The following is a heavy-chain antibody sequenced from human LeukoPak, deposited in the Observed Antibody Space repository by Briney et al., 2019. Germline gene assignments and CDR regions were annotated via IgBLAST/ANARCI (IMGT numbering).Heavy chain of an antibody. CDR1: GGSISSYY. J-gene: IGHJ6*03. D-gene: IGHD3-10*01. CDR2: IYTSGNT. Sequence: SETLSLTCTVSGGSISSYYWSWIRQPAGKGLEWIGRIYTSGNTNYNPSLKSRVTISVDTSKNQFSLKLSSVTAADTAVYYCARRITMVRGIFKGVNYYMDVWGKGTTVTISS. CDR3: ARRITMVRGIFKGVNYYMDV. V-gene: IGHV4-4*07.